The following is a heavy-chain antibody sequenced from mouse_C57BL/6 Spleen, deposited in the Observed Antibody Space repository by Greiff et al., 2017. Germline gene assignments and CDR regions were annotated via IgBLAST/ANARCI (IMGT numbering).Heavy chain of an antibody. CDR2: IWSDGST. CDR3: ARHRGGYFDV. V-gene: IGHV2-6-1*01. CDR1: GFSFTSYG. D-gene: IGHD3-1*01. J-gene: IGHJ1*03. Sequence: VQVVESGPGLVAPSQSLSITCTVSGFSFTSYGVHWVRQPPGKGLEWLGVIWSDGSTTYNSALKSRRSISKDNSKSQVFLKMNSLQTDDTAMYYCARHRGGYFDVWGTGTTVTVSS.